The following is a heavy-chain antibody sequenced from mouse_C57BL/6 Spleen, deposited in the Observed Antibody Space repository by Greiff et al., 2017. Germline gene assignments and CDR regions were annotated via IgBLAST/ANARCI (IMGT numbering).Heavy chain of an antibody. CDR1: GYTFTDYE. V-gene: IGHV1-15*01. J-gene: IGHJ4*01. CDR3: TRSGPAMDY. D-gene: IGHD3-1*01. Sequence: QVQLQQSGAELVRPGASVTLSCKASGYTFTDYEMHWVKQTPVHGLEWIGAIDPETGGTAYNQKFKGKAILTADKSSSTAYMELRSLTSEDSAVYYCTRSGPAMDYGGQGTSGTVAS. CDR2: IDPETGGT.